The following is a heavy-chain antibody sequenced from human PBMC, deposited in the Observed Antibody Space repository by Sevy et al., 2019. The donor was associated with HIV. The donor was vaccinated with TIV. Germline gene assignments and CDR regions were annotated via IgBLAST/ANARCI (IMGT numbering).Heavy chain of an antibody. J-gene: IGHJ6*02. CDR1: GFTFDDYA. Sequence: GGSLRLSCAASGFTFDDYAMHWVRQAPGKGLEWVSGISWNSGSIGYADSVKGRFTISRDNAKNSLYLQMNSLRAEDTALYYCAKDMGDGHNAYYYYGMDVWGQGTTVTVSS. V-gene: IGHV3-9*01. CDR2: ISWNSGSI. CDR3: AKDMGDGHNAYYYYGMDV. D-gene: IGHD3-16*01.